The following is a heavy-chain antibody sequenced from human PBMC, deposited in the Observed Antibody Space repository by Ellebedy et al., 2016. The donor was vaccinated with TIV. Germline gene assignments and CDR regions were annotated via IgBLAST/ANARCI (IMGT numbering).Heavy chain of an antibody. Sequence: GESLKISCAASGFTFSRHWMHWIRQAPGKGLVWLLRINGDGGFTSHADFVKGRFTISRDNAKNTLYLQMNSLKADDTAMYYCSTLSDTGYWGHGTLVTVSS. D-gene: IGHD2-21*02. CDR1: GFTFSRHW. J-gene: IGHJ4*01. CDR3: STLSDTGY. CDR2: INGDGGFT. V-gene: IGHV3-74*01.